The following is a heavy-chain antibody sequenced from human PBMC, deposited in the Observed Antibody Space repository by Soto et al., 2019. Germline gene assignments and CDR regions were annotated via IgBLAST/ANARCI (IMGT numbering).Heavy chain of an antibody. V-gene: IGHV4-38-2*01. CDR1: GYSISSGYY. CDR3: ASGIDFYYAMDV. Sequence: SETPSLTCAVSGYSISSGYYWGWIRQPPGKGLEWIGSIYHSGSTYYNASLKSRVTISVDTSKNQFSLKLTSVTDADTAVYYCASGIDFYYAMDVWGQGTTVTVSS. J-gene: IGHJ6*01. CDR2: IYHSGST.